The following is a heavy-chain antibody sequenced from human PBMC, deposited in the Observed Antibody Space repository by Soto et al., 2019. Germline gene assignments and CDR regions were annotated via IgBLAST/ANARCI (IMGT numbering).Heavy chain of an antibody. CDR1: GGSISSSSYY. V-gene: IGHV4-39*01. D-gene: IGHD1-1*01. J-gene: IGHJ4*01. Sequence: PSETLSLTCTVSGGSISSSSYYWGWIRQPPGKGLEWIGSIYYSGSTYYNPSLKSRVTISVDTSKNQFSLKLNSVTAADTAVYYCARKWLQLFDYWGQEPWSPSPQ. CDR2: IYYSGST. CDR3: ARKWLQLFDY.